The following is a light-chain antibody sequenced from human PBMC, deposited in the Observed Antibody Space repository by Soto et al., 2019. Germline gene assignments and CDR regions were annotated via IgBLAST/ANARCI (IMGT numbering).Light chain of an antibody. CDR2: DVS. J-gene: IGLJ2*01. CDR1: SSDVGGYNY. V-gene: IGLV2-14*01. Sequence: QSALTQPASVSGSPGQSITISCTGTSSDVGGYNYVSWYQQHPGKAPKLVVYDVSNRPSGVSNRFSGSKSGYTASLTISGLQAEDEADYYCSSYTSSSTVVFGGGTKLTVL. CDR3: SSYTSSSTVV.